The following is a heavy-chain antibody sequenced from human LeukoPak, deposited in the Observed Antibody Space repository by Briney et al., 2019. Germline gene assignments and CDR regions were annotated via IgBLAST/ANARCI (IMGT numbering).Heavy chain of an antibody. CDR3: ARGLAVAGYYYYGMDV. J-gene: IGHJ6*02. D-gene: IGHD6-19*01. Sequence: ASVKVSCKASGYTFTSYAMHWVRQAPGQRLEWMGWINAGNGNTKYSQKFQGRVTITRDTSASTAYMELSSLRSEDTAVYYCARGLAVAGYYYYGMDVWGQGTTVTVSS. CDR1: GYTFTSYA. CDR2: INAGNGNT. V-gene: IGHV1-3*01.